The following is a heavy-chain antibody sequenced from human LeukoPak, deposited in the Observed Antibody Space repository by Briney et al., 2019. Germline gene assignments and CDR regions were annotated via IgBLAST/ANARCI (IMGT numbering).Heavy chain of an antibody. V-gene: IGHV1-2*02. D-gene: IGHD3-3*01. Sequence: ASVEVSCKASGYTFTSYYMHWVRQAPGQGLEWMGWINPNSGVSNYVQKFRDRVTMTRDTSITTAYMELSRLTSDDTAVYYCARVKGRVFGVITTKERYFDYWGQGTLVTVSS. CDR1: GYTFTSYY. CDR2: INPNSGVS. CDR3: ARVKGRVFGVITTKERYFDY. J-gene: IGHJ4*02.